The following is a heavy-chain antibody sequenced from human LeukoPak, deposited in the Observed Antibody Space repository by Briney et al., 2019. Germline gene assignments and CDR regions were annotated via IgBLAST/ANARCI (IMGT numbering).Heavy chain of an antibody. Sequence: PSETLSLTCAVYGGSFSGYYWSWIRQPPGKGLEWIGTIYYSGSTYYNPSLKSRVTISEDTSKNQFSLKLSSVTAADTAIYYCARHNRVPGSKFDPWGQGTLVTVSS. D-gene: IGHD2/OR15-2a*01. J-gene: IGHJ5*02. CDR3: ARHNRVPGSKFDP. V-gene: IGHV4-34*01. CDR1: GGSFSGYY. CDR2: IYYSGST.